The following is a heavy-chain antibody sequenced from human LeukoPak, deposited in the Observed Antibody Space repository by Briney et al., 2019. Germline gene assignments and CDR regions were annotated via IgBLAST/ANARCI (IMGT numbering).Heavy chain of an antibody. Sequence: GGSLRLSCAASGFTVSSNYMSWVRQAPGKGLEWVSVIYSGGSTYYADSVKGRFTISRDNPKNTLYLQMNSLRAEDTAVYYCARVGWFYGSSGYYFDYWGQGTLVTVSS. J-gene: IGHJ4*02. CDR3: ARVGWFYGSSGYYFDY. V-gene: IGHV3-66*01. CDR2: IYSGGST. CDR1: GFTVSSNY. D-gene: IGHD3-22*01.